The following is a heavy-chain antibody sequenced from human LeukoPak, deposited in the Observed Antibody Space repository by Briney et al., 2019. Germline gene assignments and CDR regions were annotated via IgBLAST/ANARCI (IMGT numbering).Heavy chain of an antibody. V-gene: IGHV3-7*04. Sequence: AGGSLRLSCAASGSTFSTYWMTWFRQAPGKGLEWVANINQDGNEKKYVDSVKGRFTISRDNAKNSLYLQMNSLSAEDTAVYYCARGRNYFDNWGQGTLVTVSS. J-gene: IGHJ4*02. CDR2: INQDGNEK. CDR3: ARGRNYFDN. CDR1: GSTFSTYW.